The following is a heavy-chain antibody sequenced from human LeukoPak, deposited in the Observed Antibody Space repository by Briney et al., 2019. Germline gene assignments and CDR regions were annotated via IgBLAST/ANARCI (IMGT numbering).Heavy chain of an antibody. CDR3: VTYSSSWYPSYYYGMDV. V-gene: IGHV4-61*01. CDR2: IYYSGST. CDR1: GVSVSSGSYY. J-gene: IGHJ6*02. D-gene: IGHD6-13*01. Sequence: PSETLSLTCTVSGVSVSSGSYYWSWIRQPPGKGLEWIGYIYYSGSTNYNPSLKSRVTISVDTSKNQFSLKLSSVTAADTAVYYCVTYSSSWYPSYYYGMDVWGQGTTVTVSS.